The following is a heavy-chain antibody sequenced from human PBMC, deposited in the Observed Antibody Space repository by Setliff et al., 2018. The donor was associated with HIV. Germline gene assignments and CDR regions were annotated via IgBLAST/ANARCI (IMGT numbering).Heavy chain of an antibody. CDR2: IYISGTT. CDR3: AREHCSGGSCNGFDI. Sequence: SETLSLTCTVSGGSISTSYWNWIRQPPGKGLEWIAYIYISGTTSYNLSLKSRVTISLDTSRNQFSLKLGSVTAADTAMYYCAREHCSGGSCNGFDIWGQGTMVTVSS. CDR1: GGSISTSY. V-gene: IGHV4-4*09. J-gene: IGHJ3*02. D-gene: IGHD2-15*01.